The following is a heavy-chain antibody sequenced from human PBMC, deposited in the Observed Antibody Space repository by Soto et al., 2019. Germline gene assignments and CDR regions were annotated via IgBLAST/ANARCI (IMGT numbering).Heavy chain of an antibody. J-gene: IGHJ6*02. D-gene: IGHD3-22*01. CDR3: ARALYYYDSSGSITPYYYGMDV. CDR1: GGSISSGGYY. V-gene: IGHV4-31*03. CDR2: IYYSGST. Sequence: SETLSLTCTVSGGSISSGGYYWSWIRQHPGKGLEWIGYIYYSGSTYYNPSLKSRVTISVDTSKNQFSLKLSSVTAADTAVYYCARALYYYDSSGSITPYYYGMDVWGQGATVTVSS.